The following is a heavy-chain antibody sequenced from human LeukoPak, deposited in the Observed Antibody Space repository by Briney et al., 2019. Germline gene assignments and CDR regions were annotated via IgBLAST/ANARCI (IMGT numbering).Heavy chain of an antibody. CDR3: ARDTHIVVVPAATYYYYGMDV. J-gene: IGHJ6*02. V-gene: IGHV3-30*01. CDR1: GFVFSDYP. CDR2: ISFDGSHQ. D-gene: IGHD2-2*01. Sequence: GGSLRLSCSASGFVFSDYPLHWIRQSPGKGPEWVAVISFDGSHQYYADSVKGRFTISRDNSKNTLYLQMNSLRAEDTAVYYCARDTHIVVVPAATYYYYGMDVWGQGTTVTVSS.